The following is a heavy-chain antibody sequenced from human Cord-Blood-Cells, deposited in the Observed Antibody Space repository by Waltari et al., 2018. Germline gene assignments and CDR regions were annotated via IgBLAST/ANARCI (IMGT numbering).Heavy chain of an antibody. V-gene: IGHV3-53*01. CDR1: GFTVSIHS. D-gene: IGHD2-21*01. CDR2: MYSGGST. J-gene: IGHJ3*02. CDR3: ARDRTDWGRAFDI. Sequence: VQLVESGGGLIQPGGSLRRSRAASGFTVSIHSTSWVRQAPGLGLEWVSVMYSGGSTYYADSVKGRFTISRDNSKNTLYLQMNSLRAEDTAVYYCARDRTDWGRAFDIWGQGTMVTVSS.